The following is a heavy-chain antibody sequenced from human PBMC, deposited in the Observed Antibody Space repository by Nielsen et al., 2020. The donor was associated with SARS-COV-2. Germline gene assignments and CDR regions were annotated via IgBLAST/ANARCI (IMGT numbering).Heavy chain of an antibody. CDR1: GFTFSGSA. J-gene: IGHJ4*02. Sequence: GESLKISCAASGFTFSGSAMHWVRQASGKGLEWVGRIRSKANSYATAYAASVKGRFTISRDDSKNTAYLQMNSLKTEDTAVYYCARDQDWVLGGGLTKKIPFDYWGQGTLVTVSS. V-gene: IGHV3-73*01. CDR2: IRSKANSYAT. CDR3: ARDQDWVLGGGLTKKIPFDY. D-gene: IGHD2-15*01.